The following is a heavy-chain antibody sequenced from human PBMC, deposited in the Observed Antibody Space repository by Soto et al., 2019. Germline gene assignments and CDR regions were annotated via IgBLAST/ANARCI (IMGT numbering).Heavy chain of an antibody. J-gene: IGHJ4*02. D-gene: IGHD3-9*01. CDR2: IYYSGST. V-gene: IGHV4-39*07. CDR1: GGSISSSSYD. CDR3: ARVRGYDILTGYSDY. Sequence: PSETLSLTCTVSGGSISSSSYDWGWIRQPPGKGLEWIGSIYYSGSTNYNPSLKSRVTISVDTSKNQFSLKLSSVTAADTAVYYCARVRGYDILTGYSDYWGQGTLVTVSS.